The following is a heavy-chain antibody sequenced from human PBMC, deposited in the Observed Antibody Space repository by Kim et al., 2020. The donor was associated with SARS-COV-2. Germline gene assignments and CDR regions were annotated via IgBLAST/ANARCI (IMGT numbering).Heavy chain of an antibody. V-gene: IGHV3-15*01. Sequence: AAPVKGRLTISRDDSKNTLYLQMNSLKTEDTAVYYCTTDGRRYSYGHFDYWGQGTLVTVSS. D-gene: IGHD5-18*01. CDR3: TTDGRRYSYGHFDY. J-gene: IGHJ4*02.